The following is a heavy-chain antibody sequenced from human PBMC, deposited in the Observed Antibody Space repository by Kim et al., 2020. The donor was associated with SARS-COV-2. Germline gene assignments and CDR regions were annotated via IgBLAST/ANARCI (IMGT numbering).Heavy chain of an antibody. CDR3: ARDYGHLGGVMGYYYYYYAMDV. CDR1: GFTFSSYE. CDR2: ISSSGSTI. Sequence: GGSLRLSCAASGFTFSSYEMNWVRQAPGKGLEWVSYISSSGSTIYYADSVKGRFTISRDNAKNSLYLQMHSLRAEDTAVYYCARDYGHLGGVMGYYYYYYAMDVWGQGTTVTVSS. D-gene: IGHD3-16*01. J-gene: IGHJ6*02. V-gene: IGHV3-48*03.